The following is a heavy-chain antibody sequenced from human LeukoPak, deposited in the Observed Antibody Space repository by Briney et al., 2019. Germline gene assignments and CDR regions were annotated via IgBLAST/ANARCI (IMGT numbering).Heavy chain of an antibody. CDR1: GFAFSSYA. D-gene: IGHD2-2*03. CDR3: ARDDGGYCSSTSCYLGWFDP. CDR2: ITSTSSYI. Sequence: SGRSLRLACAASGFAFSSYAINWVRQPPGKVLEWVSSITSTSSYIYYADSVKGRFTISRDNAKNSLYLQMNSLRAEDTAVYYCARDDGGYCSSTSCYLGWFDPWGQGTLVTVSS. J-gene: IGHJ5*02. V-gene: IGHV3-21*01.